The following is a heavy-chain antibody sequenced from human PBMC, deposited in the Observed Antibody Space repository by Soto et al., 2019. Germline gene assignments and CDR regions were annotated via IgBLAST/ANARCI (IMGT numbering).Heavy chain of an antibody. CDR3: GRGPSPRAPAGGTPYYYAMDV. J-gene: IGHJ6*02. V-gene: IGHV1-8*02. CDR2: MNPINGAT. Sequence: ASVKVSCKTSGYDFTAYDINWVRQASGQGLEWMGWMNPINGATGSARRFQGRVSMTRNTATGTAYLELTSLRSDDTGVYYCGRGPSPRAPAGGTPYYYAMDVWGQGTTVTVSS. CDR1: GYDFTAYD. D-gene: IGHD6-13*01.